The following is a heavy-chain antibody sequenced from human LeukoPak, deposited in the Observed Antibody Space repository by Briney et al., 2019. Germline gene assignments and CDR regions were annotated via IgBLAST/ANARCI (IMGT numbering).Heavy chain of an antibody. J-gene: IGHJ4*02. CDR2: ISSSGSTI. Sequence: GGSLRLFCAASGFTFSSYEMNWVRQAPGKGLEWVSYISSSGSTIYYADSVKGRFTISRDNAKNSLYLQMNSLRAEDTAVYYCARALFSSSSWFLDYWGQGTLVTVSS. CDR1: GFTFSSYE. V-gene: IGHV3-48*03. D-gene: IGHD6-13*01. CDR3: ARALFSSSSWFLDY.